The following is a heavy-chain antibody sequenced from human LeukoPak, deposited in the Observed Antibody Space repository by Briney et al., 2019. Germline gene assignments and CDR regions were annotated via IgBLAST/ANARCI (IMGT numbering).Heavy chain of an antibody. Sequence: SETLSLTCTVCGGSISSSSYYWVWIRQPPGKGPEWVGNIYYSGSTYYNPSLKSRLTISIDTSNNQFSLKLTSLTAADTAVYYCARRHSGSSLVDYWGQGTLVTVSS. CDR2: IYYSGST. D-gene: IGHD1-26*01. CDR3: ARRHSGSSLVDY. V-gene: IGHV4-39*01. J-gene: IGHJ4*02. CDR1: GGSISSSSYY.